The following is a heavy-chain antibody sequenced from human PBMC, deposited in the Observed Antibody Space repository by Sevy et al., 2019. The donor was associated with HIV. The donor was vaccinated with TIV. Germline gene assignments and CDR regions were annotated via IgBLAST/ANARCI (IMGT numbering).Heavy chain of an antibody. CDR1: GYTFTSYY. V-gene: IGHV1-46*01. Sequence: ASVKVSCKASGYTFTSYYMHWVRQAPGQGLEWMGIINPSGGSTSYAQKFQGRVTMTRDTSTSTVYMELSSLRSEDTAVYYCARDSENYDILTGYYPFDYWGQGTLVTVSS. CDR3: ARDSENYDILTGYYPFDY. D-gene: IGHD3-9*01. J-gene: IGHJ4*02. CDR2: INPSGGST.